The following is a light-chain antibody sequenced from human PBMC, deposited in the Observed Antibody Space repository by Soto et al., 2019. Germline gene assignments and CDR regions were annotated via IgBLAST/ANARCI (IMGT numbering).Light chain of an antibody. CDR3: QDYGSSEWT. Sequence: EIVLTQSPGTLSLSPGERATLSCRASESISNSYLAWYQQKPGQAPRLLIYGASTRASGIPERFSGSGSGTDFTLTISRLAPEDFAVYYCQDYGSSEWTFGQGTKVDIK. CDR1: ESISNSY. V-gene: IGKV3-20*01. CDR2: GAS. J-gene: IGKJ1*01.